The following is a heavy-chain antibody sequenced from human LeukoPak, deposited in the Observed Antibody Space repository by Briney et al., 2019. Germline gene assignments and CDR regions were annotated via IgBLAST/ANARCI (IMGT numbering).Heavy chain of an antibody. D-gene: IGHD3-22*01. CDR2: ISSSSTI. CDR3: ARDGGSYYYDSRGYYYFDY. J-gene: IGHJ4*02. CDR1: GFTFSSYS. Sequence: GGSLRLSCAASGFTFSSYSMNWVRQAPGKGLEWVSYISSSSTIYYADSVKGRFTISRDNAKNSLYLQMNSLRAEDTAVYYCARDGGSYYYDSRGYYYFDYWGQGTLVTVSS. V-gene: IGHV3-48*01.